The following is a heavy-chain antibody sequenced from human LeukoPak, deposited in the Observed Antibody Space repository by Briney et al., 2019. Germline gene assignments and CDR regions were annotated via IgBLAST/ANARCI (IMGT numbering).Heavy chain of an antibody. CDR1: GYTFTSYD. V-gene: IGHV1-8*03. CDR3: ARGPLQYYDFWSGYYSNNWFDP. CDR2: MNPNSGNT. J-gene: IGHJ5*02. D-gene: IGHD3-3*01. Sequence: ASVKVSCKASGYTFTSYDINWVGQATGQRLEWMGWMNPNSGNTGYAQKFQGRVTITRNTSISTAYMELSSLRSEDTAVYYCARGPLQYYDFWSGYYSNNWFDPWGQGTLVTVSS.